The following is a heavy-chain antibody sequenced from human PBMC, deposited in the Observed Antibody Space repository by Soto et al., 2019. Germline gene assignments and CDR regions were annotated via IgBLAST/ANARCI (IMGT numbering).Heavy chain of an antibody. Sequence: QLQLQESAPGLGKPWETLSLTSTVSGGSISDSYWSWIRQPPGKGLEWIGYIYYSGSTNYNPSLKTRVTMSVDTSKNQFSLRLSSVTAADTAVYYCARLGVRGWYDAFDIWGQGTMVTVSS. V-gene: IGHV4-59*01. CDR3: ARLGVRGWYDAFDI. CDR2: IYYSGST. D-gene: IGHD6-19*01. J-gene: IGHJ3*02. CDR1: GGSISDSY.